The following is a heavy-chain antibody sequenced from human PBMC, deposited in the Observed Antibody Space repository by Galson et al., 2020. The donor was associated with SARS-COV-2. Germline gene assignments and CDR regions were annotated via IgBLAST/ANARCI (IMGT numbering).Heavy chain of an antibody. Sequence: SVKVSCKASGGTFSSYTVGWVRQAPGQGLEWMGGLIPIFPTPNYAQKFRGRVTITADKSTNTAYMELTGLRSEDTAVYYCASRGSTWEYYFDYWGQGTLVTVSA. CDR2: LIPIFPTP. J-gene: IGHJ4*02. CDR1: GGTFSSYT. CDR3: ASRGSTWEYYFDY. V-gene: IGHV1-69*06. D-gene: IGHD6-13*01.